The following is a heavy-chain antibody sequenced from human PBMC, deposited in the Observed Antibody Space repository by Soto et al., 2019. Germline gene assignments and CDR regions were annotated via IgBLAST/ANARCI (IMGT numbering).Heavy chain of an antibody. Sequence: QVQLQQWGAGLLKPSETLSLTCAVYGGSFSGYYWSWIRQPPGKGLEWIGEINHSGSTNYNPSLKSRVTISVDTSKNQFPLKLSSVTAADTAVYYCARRVDIVVVPAGPYYFDYWGQGTLVTVSS. V-gene: IGHV4-34*01. J-gene: IGHJ4*02. CDR1: GGSFSGYY. CDR3: ARRVDIVVVPAGPYYFDY. CDR2: INHSGST. D-gene: IGHD2-2*03.